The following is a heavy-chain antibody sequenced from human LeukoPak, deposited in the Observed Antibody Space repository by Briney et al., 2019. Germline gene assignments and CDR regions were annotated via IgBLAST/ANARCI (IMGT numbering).Heavy chain of an antibody. D-gene: IGHD3-9*01. CDR3: ARDSGETRYFDWLPDY. Sequence: GGSLRLSCAASGFTFSSYSMNWVRQAPGKGLEWVSCISTSSSYIYYADSVKGRFTISRDNAKKSLYLQMNSLRAEETAVYYCARDSGETRYFDWLPDYWGQGTLVTVSS. CDR2: ISTSSSYI. J-gene: IGHJ4*02. V-gene: IGHV3-21*01. CDR1: GFTFSSYS.